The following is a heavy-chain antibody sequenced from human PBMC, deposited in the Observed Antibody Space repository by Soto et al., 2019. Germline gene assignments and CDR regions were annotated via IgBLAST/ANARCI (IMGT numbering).Heavy chain of an antibody. CDR3: ARQDFADYQYYFDD. V-gene: IGHV5-10-1*01. CDR1: GYRFTSYW. J-gene: IGHJ4*01. CDR2: IDPSDSYT. D-gene: IGHD4-17*01. Sequence: EVQLVQSGAEVKKPGESLRISCKGSGYRFTSYWISWVRQMPGKGLEWMGKIDPSDSYTYYSPSFQGHVTIPADKSISTAYRQWSSLKASDTAMFDCARQDFADYQYYFDDWGHGTLVTVSS.